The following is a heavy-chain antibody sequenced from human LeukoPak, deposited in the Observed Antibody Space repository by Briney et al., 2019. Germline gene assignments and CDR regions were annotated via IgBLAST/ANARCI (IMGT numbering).Heavy chain of an antibody. D-gene: IGHD3-3*01. Sequence: PGGSLRLSCAASGFTFSSYEMNWVRQAPGKGLEWVSYISSSGSTIYYADSVKGRFTISRDNAKNSLYLQMNSLRAEDTALYYCARDPIWSGSDYWGQGTLVTVSS. CDR1: GFTFSSYE. J-gene: IGHJ4*02. CDR2: ISSSGSTI. CDR3: ARDPIWSGSDY. V-gene: IGHV3-48*03.